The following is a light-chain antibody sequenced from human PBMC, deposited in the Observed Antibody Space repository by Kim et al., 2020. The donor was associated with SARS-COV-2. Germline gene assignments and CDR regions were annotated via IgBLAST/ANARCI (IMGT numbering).Light chain of an antibody. CDR3: AAWDDSLSGWV. CDR1: SSNIGSNY. J-gene: IGLJ3*02. CDR2: SNN. V-gene: IGLV1-47*02. Sequence: GRGVTSSGSGSSSNIGSNYAYWYPPHPGTAPNPLIYSNNQRPSGVPDRFSGSTSGTSASLAISGLRSEDEADYYCAAWDDSLSGWVFGGGPQLTVL.